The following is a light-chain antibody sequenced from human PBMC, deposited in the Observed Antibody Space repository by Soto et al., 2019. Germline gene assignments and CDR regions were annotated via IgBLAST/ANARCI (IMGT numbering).Light chain of an antibody. Sequence: QSALTQPPSASGSPGQSVTISCTGTSSDVGGYNYVSWYQQHPGKVPKLMVYEVNKRPSGVPDRFSGSKSGTTASLTVSGLQAEDEADYYCTSDAGGNNVFGTGTKLTVL. CDR2: EVN. CDR1: SSDVGGYNY. CDR3: TSDAGGNNV. V-gene: IGLV2-8*01. J-gene: IGLJ1*01.